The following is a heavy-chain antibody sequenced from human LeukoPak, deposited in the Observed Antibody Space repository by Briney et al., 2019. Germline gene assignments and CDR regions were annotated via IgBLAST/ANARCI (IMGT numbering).Heavy chain of an antibody. CDR3: ARAGLYNWNYEGTTYFDF. V-gene: IGHV3-20*04. J-gene: IGHJ4*02. CDR1: GFTFDDYG. D-gene: IGHD1-7*01. CDR2: INWNGGST. Sequence: LSGGSLRLSCAASGFTFDDYGMTWVRRAPGKGLEWVSGINWNGGSTGYADSVKGRFTISRDNAKNSLYLQMNSLRAEDTALYYCARAGLYNWNYEGTTYFDFWGQGTLVTVSA.